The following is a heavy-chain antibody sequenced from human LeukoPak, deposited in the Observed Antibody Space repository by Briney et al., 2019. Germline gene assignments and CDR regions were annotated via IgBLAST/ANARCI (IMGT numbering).Heavy chain of an antibody. CDR2: IKQDGSEK. D-gene: IGHD6-13*01. CDR3: AKDWQRLVPNYYFDY. V-gene: IGHV3-7*03. CDR1: GFTFSSYW. Sequence: PGGSLRLSCAASGFTFSSYWMSWVRQAPGKGLEWVANIKQDGSEKYYVDSVKGRFTISRDNAKNSLYLQMNSLRAEDTALYYCAKDWQRLVPNYYFDYWGQGTLVTVSS. J-gene: IGHJ4*02.